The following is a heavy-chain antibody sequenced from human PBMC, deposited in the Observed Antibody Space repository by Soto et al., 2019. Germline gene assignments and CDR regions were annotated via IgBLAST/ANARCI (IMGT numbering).Heavy chain of an antibody. CDR3: AREDSSGWYGMDV. J-gene: IGHJ6*02. CDR1: GYTFTSYG. CDR2: ISAYNGNT. Sequence: ALVKVSCKASGYTFTSYGISWVRQAPGQGLEWMGWISAYNGNTNYAQKLQGRVTMTTDTTTSTAYMELRSLRSDDTAVYYCAREDSSGWYGMDVWGQGTTVSVSS. V-gene: IGHV1-18*01. D-gene: IGHD6-19*01.